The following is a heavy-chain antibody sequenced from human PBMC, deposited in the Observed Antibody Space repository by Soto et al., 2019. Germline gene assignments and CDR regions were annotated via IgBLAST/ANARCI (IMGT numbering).Heavy chain of an antibody. CDR1: GYSISSSNW. CDR2: IYYSGST. V-gene: IGHV4-28*01. Sequence: QMQLQESGPGLVKPSATLSLTCAVSGYSISSSNWWGWIRQPPGKGLEWSGYIYYSGSTYYTPSPKSRVTMSVATSTIPFSLRLNSVTAVETAVYYCASTPNSRDYFDYWGQGTLVTVSS. J-gene: IGHJ4*02. CDR3: ASTPNSRDYFDY. D-gene: IGHD5-18*01.